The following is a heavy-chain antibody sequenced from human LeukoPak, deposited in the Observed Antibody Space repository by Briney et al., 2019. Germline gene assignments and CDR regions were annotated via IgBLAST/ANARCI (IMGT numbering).Heavy chain of an antibody. V-gene: IGHV3-53*01. J-gene: IGHJ4*02. D-gene: IGHD2-15*01. Sequence: HPGGSLRLSCVASGLTVSANYMTWVRQAPGEGLDWVSVMYSGGYTYYADSVKGRFTTSRDNSKNTVYLQMNSLRVEDSAVYYCARDRRYCSGDNCYSGVDYWGQGTRVIVSS. CDR2: MYSGGYT. CDR3: ARDRRYCSGDNCYSGVDY. CDR1: GLTVSANY.